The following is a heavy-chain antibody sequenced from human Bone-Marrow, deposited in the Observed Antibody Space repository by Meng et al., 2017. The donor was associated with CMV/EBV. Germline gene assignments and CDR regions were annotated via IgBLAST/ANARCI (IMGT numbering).Heavy chain of an antibody. D-gene: IGHD3-16*01. V-gene: IGHV3-74*01. Sequence: GESLRLSCAASGFTLSSYWMHWVRQAPGKGLVWVSRINSDGSSTSYADSVKGRFTISRDNAKNTLYLQMNSLRAEDTAVYYCAVRGAYYYYGMDVWGQGTTVTVSS. CDR1: GFTLSSYW. CDR2: INSDGSST. CDR3: AVRGAYYYYGMDV. J-gene: IGHJ6*02.